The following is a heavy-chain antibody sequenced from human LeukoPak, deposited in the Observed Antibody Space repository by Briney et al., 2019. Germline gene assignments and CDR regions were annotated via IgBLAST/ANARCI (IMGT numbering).Heavy chain of an antibody. CDR2: IYYSGST. J-gene: IGHJ6*02. CDR3: ARTSHCSGGSCYYYYGMDV. V-gene: IGHV4-30-4*01. CDR1: GGSISSGDYY. D-gene: IGHD2-15*01. Sequence: SETLSLTCTVSGGSISSGDYYWSWIRQPPGKGLEWIGYIYYSGSTYYNPALKSRVTISVDTSKNQFFLKLSSVTAADTAVYYCARTSHCSGGSCYYYYGMDVWGQGTTVTVSS.